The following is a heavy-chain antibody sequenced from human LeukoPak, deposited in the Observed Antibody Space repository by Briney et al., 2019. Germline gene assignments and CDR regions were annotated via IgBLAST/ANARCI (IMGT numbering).Heavy chain of an antibody. V-gene: IGHV1-69*13. CDR3: ARDLSSGWYYFDY. Sequence: GASVKVSCKAPVGTFSSYAITWVRQAPGQGLEWMGGIIPLFGTPNYAQKFQGRVTITADEPTSTAYMELSSLRSEDTAVYYCARDLSSGWYYFDYWGQGTLVTVSS. D-gene: IGHD6-19*01. CDR1: VGTFSSYA. CDR2: IIPLFGTP. J-gene: IGHJ4*02.